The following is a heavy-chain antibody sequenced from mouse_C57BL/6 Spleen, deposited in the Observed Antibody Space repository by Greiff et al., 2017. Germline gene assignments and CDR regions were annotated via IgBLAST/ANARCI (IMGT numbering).Heavy chain of an antibody. CDR1: GYSFTSYY. J-gene: IGHJ3*01. CDR3: ARLGENEGFAY. Sequence: QVQLQQSGPELVKPGASVKISCKASGYSFTSYYIHWVKQRPGQGLEWIGWIYPGSGNTKYNEKFKGKATLTEDTSSSTAYMQLSSLTSEDSAVYCCARLGENEGFAYWGQCTPLTVSA. V-gene: IGHV1-66*01. CDR2: IYPGSGNT.